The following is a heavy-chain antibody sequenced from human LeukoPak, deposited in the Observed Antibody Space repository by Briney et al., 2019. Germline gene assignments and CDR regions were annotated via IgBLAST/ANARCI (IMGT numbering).Heavy chain of an antibody. Sequence: SETLSLTCAVYGGSFSGYYWSWIRQPPGKGLEWIGEINHSGSTNYNPSLKSRVTISVDTSKNQFSLKLSSVTAADTAVYYCARVDCSSTSCYTVGWFDPWGQGTLVTVSS. J-gene: IGHJ5*02. CDR1: GGSFSGYY. V-gene: IGHV4-34*01. D-gene: IGHD2-2*02. CDR3: ARVDCSSTSCYTVGWFDP. CDR2: INHSGST.